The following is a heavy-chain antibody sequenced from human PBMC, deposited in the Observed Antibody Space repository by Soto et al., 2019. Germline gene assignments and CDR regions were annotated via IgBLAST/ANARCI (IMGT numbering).Heavy chain of an antibody. CDR1: GFTFDDYA. D-gene: IGHD5-12*01. CDR3: VRSKGGFSYGTPFDY. CDR2: ISWNSGNI. J-gene: IGHJ4*02. Sequence: GGSLRLSCAASGFTFDDYAMHWVRQVLGKGLEWVSSISWNSGNIGYADSVKGRFTTSRDNAKNSLYLQMNSLRPEDTALYYCVRSKGGFSYGTPFDYWGQGTLVTVCS. V-gene: IGHV3-9*01.